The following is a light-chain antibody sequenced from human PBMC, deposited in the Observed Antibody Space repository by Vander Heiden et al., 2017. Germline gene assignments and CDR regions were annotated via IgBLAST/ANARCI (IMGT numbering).Light chain of an antibody. CDR1: QDISNH. Sequence: DIQMTQSPSSLSASVGDRVTITCQASQDISNHLNWYQQKPGKAPNGLIYDASNLETGVPSRVSGSGSGAYFTFTISSLQPEDIGAYYCQQEDNVPYTFGQRTKLEIK. CDR3: QQEDNVPYT. V-gene: IGKV1-33*01. CDR2: DAS. J-gene: IGKJ2*01.